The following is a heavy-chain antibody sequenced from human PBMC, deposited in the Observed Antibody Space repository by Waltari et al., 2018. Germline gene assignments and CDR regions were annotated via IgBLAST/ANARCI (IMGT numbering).Heavy chain of an antibody. D-gene: IGHD3-10*01. CDR2: INHSGST. CDR3: ARGRRWFGESSNDY. V-gene: IGHV4-34*01. Sequence: QVQLQQWGAGLLKPSETLSLTCAVYGGSFSGYYWSWIRQPPGQGLEWIGEINHSGSTNYNPSLKSLVTISVDTSKNQFSLKLSSVTAADTAVYYCARGRRWFGESSNDYWGQGTLVTVSS. CDR1: GGSFSGYY. J-gene: IGHJ4*02.